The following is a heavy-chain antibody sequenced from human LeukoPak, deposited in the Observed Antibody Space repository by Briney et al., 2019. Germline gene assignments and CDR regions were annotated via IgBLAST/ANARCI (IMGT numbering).Heavy chain of an antibody. J-gene: IGHJ6*02. Sequence: PGGSLRLSCAASGFTFSSYAMSWVRQAPGKGLEWVSAISGSGGSTYYADSLKGRFTISRDNSQNTLYLQMNSLRPEDTGVYFCAKDGTLLGSGYNYYYGMDAWGQGTTVTVSS. D-gene: IGHD5-24*01. CDR1: GFTFSSYA. CDR2: ISGSGGST. V-gene: IGHV3-23*01. CDR3: AKDGTLLGSGYNYYYGMDA.